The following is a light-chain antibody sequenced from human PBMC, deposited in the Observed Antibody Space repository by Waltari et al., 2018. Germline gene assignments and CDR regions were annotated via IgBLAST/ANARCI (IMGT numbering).Light chain of an antibody. CDR2: RAS. CDR1: QSVGSSS. V-gene: IGKV3-20*01. Sequence: EIVLTQSPGTASLSPGERVTLSCRARQSVGSSSLAWYQQKPGQAPRLVIYRASRRATGIPDRFSGRGSGTDFSLTIGRLGPEDFAVYYGQQHGTLPATFGQGTKVEIK. J-gene: IGKJ1*01. CDR3: QQHGTLPAT.